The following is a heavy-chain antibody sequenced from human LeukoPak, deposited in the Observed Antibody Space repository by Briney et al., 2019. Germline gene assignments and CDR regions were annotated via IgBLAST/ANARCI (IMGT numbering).Heavy chain of an antibody. CDR2: IYYSGST. D-gene: IGHD3-3*01. CDR3: ARAVDGPKNYDWYYYGMDV. Sequence: SETLSLTCTVSGGSISSYYWSWIRQPPGKGLEWIGYIYYSGSTNYNPSLKSRVTISVDTSKNQFSLKLSSVTAADKAVYYCARAVDGPKNYDWYYYGMDVWGQGTTVTVSS. CDR1: GGSISSYY. J-gene: IGHJ6*02. V-gene: IGHV4-59*01.